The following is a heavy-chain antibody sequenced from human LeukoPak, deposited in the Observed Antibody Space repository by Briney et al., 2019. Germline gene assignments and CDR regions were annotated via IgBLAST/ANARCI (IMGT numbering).Heavy chain of an antibody. Sequence: ASETLSLTCTVSGGSISSGSYYWSWIRQPAGKGLEWIGRIYTSGSTNYNPSLKSRVTISVDTSKNQFSLKLSSVTAADTAVYYCARSYGDYVLLHFYWGQGTLVTVSS. CDR1: GGSISSGSYY. CDR2: IYTSGST. D-gene: IGHD4-17*01. CDR3: ARSYGDYVLLHFY. V-gene: IGHV4-61*02. J-gene: IGHJ4*02.